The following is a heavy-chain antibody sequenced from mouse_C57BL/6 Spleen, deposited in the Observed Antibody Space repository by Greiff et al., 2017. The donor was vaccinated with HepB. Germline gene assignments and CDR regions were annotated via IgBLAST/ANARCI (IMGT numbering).Heavy chain of an antibody. V-gene: IGHV1-15*01. CDR1: GYTFTDYE. J-gene: IGHJ4*01. CDR2: IDPETGGT. Sequence: QVQLQQSGAELVRPGASVTLSCKASGYTFTDYEMHWVKQTPVHGLEWIGAIDPETGGTAYNQKFKGKAILTADKSSSTAYMELRSLTSEDSAVYYCTRPVATMYAMDYWGQGTSLTVSS. CDR3: TRPVATMYAMDY. D-gene: IGHD1-1*01.